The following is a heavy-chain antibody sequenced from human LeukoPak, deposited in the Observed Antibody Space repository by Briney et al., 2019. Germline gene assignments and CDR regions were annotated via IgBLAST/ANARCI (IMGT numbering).Heavy chain of an antibody. V-gene: IGHV3-7*01. CDR1: GFTYSLFR. Sequence: GGTLRLSCAASGFTYSLFRMSRVRQAPGKGLEWVANIKQDGSEKYYVDPVKGRFTISRDNAERSLYLQMNSLRAEDTAVYYCARGFASGDYGADCGQGALVTVSS. CDR3: ARGFASGDYGAD. J-gene: IGHJ4*02. CDR2: IKQDGSEK. D-gene: IGHD4-17*01.